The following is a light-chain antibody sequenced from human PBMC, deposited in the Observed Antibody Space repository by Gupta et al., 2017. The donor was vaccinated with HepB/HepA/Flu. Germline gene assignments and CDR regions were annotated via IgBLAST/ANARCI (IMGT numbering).Light chain of an antibody. Sequence: HSALTQPCAASRTHQHMLTMSPPGSSSKITTNTVNWYQQLPGMAPKLLLNNNDQRPSGVPHRFSGSKSGTSASLAISRLQSEDEADYYCAAWDDSLNVVVFGGGTKLTVL. CDR1: SSKITTNT. CDR3: AAWDDSLNVVV. CDR2: NND. J-gene: IGLJ2*01. V-gene: IGLV1-44*01.